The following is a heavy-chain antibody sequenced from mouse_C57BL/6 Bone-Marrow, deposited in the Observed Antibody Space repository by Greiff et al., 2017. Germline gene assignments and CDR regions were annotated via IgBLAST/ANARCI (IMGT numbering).Heavy chain of an antibody. J-gene: IGHJ2*01. V-gene: IGHV1-81*01. Sequence: QVQLKQSGAELARPGASVKLSCKASGYTFTSYGISWVKQRTGQGLEWIGEIYPRSGNTYYNEKFKGKATLTADKSSSTAYMELRSLTSEDSAVYFCARRGIHYDRLYFDYWGQGTTLTVSS. CDR3: ARRGIHYDRLYFDY. CDR2: IYPRSGNT. CDR1: GYTFTSYG. D-gene: IGHD1-2*01.